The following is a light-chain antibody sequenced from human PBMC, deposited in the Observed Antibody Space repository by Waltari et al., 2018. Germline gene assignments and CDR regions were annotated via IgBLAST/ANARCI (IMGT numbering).Light chain of an antibody. J-gene: IGLJ3*02. Sequence: QSALTQPASVSGSPGQSITIPCTGTSSDVGGYNYVSWYQQHPGKAPKLMIYDVSKRPSGVSNRFSGSKSGNTASLTISGLQAEDEADYYCSLYTSSSTWVFGGGTKLTVL. CDR2: DVS. V-gene: IGLV2-14*01. CDR3: SLYTSSSTWV. CDR1: SSDVGGYNY.